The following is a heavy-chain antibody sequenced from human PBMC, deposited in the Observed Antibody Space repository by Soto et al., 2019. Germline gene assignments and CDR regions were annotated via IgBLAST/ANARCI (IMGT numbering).Heavy chain of an antibody. J-gene: IGHJ6*02. D-gene: IGHD3-16*01. CDR1: GGSISSGDYY. Sequence: PSETLSLTCTVSGGSISSGDYYWSWIRQHPGKGLEWIGYIYYSGSTYYNPSLKSRVTISVDTSKNQFSLKLSSVTAADTAVYYCGRGGGGPWDVGGQGTTVTVP. V-gene: IGHV4-31*03. CDR2: IYYSGST. CDR3: GRGGGGPWDV.